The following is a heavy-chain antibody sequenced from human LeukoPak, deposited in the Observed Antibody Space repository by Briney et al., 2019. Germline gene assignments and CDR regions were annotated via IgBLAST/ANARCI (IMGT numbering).Heavy chain of an antibody. D-gene: IGHD6-13*01. V-gene: IGHV4-59*01. CDR3: ARVAAARSDAFDI. Sequence: SETLSLTCTVSGGSIGSYYWSWIRQPPGKGLEWIGYIYYSGSTNYNPSLKSRVTISVDTSKNQFSLKLSSVTAADTAVYYCARVAAARSDAFDIWGQGTMVTVSS. J-gene: IGHJ3*02. CDR2: IYYSGST. CDR1: GGSIGSYY.